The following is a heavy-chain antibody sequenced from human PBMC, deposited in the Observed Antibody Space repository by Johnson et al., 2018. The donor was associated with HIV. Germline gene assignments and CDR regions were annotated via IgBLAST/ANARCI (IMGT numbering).Heavy chain of an antibody. J-gene: IGHJ3*02. Sequence: VQLVESGGGLIQPGGSLRLSCAASGFTVSSNYMSWVRQAPGKGLEWVSITYGGGSTYYADSVKGRFTISRDNSKNTLYLQMNSLRAEDTAVYYCARSGAGAAFDIWGQGTMVTVSS. D-gene: IGHD6-19*01. CDR2: TYGGGST. CDR1: GFTVSSNY. V-gene: IGHV3-53*01. CDR3: ARSGAGAAFDI.